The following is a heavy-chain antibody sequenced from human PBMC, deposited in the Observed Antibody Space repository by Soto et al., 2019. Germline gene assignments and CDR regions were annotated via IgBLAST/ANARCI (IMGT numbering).Heavy chain of an antibody. CDR1: GFTFSSYS. D-gene: IGHD3-10*01. V-gene: IGHV3-21*04. CDR2: ISSNSDYI. J-gene: IGHJ4*02. Sequence: GGSLRISCGASGFTFSSYSISWVRQAPGRGLEWLSSISSNSDYIYYADSVKGRFTISRDNAKNSLYLQMNSLRAEDTAVYYCAKDDPSRIISDYWGQGTLVTVSS. CDR3: AKDDPSRIISDY.